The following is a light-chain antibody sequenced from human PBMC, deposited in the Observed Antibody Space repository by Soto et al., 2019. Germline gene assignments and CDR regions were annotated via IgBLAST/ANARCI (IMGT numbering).Light chain of an antibody. J-gene: IGLJ1*01. CDR1: SSDVGSYNR. CDR3: SSYTSSSTFV. Sequence: QSALTQPPSVSGSPGQSVTISCTGTSSDVGSYNRVSWYQQPPGTAPKLMIYGVSNRPSGVPDRFSGSKSGNTASLTISGLQAEDEADYYCSSYTSSSTFVFGTGTRSPS. V-gene: IGLV2-18*02. CDR2: GVS.